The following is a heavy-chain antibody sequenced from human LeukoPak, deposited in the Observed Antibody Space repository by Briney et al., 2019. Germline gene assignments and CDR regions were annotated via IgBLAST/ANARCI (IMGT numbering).Heavy chain of an antibody. Sequence: GGSLRLSCAASGFTFSSYGMHWVRQAPGKGLEWVAVISYDGSNKYYADSVKGRFTISRDNSKNTLYLQMNSLRAEDTAVHYCAKDLELWSGSDYFDYWGQGTLVTVSS. J-gene: IGHJ4*02. D-gene: IGHD3-10*01. CDR2: ISYDGSNK. CDR1: GFTFSSYG. V-gene: IGHV3-30*18. CDR3: AKDLELWSGSDYFDY.